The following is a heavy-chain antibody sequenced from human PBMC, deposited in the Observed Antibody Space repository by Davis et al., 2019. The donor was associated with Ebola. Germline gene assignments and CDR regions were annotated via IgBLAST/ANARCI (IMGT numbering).Heavy chain of an antibody. CDR1: GFTFSSYW. Sequence: HTGGSLRLSCAASGFTFSSYWMHWVRQAPGKGLVWVSRINSDGSSTSYADSVKGRFTISRDNSKNTLYLQMNSLRAEDTAVYYCARDKASAYFDSSGYFDFWGQGTLVTVSS. V-gene: IGHV3-74*01. CDR2: INSDGSST. J-gene: IGHJ4*02. D-gene: IGHD3-22*01. CDR3: ARDKASAYFDSSGYFDF.